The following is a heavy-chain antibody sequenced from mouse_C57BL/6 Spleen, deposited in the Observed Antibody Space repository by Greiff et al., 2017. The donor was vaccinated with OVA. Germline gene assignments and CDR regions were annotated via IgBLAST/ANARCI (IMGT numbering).Heavy chain of an antibody. CDR2: IDPEDGDT. J-gene: IGHJ2*01. D-gene: IGHD1-1*01. CDR3: TTSDTTLVATND. Sequence: VQLQQSGAELLRPGASVKLSCTASGSNINDYYTHWLKQRHEQGLEWIGRIDPEDGDTEYTPKFQGKATMTADTSSNTAYLQLSSLTSEDTAVYYCTTSDTTLVATNDWGDRTTLTKSS. V-gene: IGHV14-1*01. CDR1: GSNINDYY.